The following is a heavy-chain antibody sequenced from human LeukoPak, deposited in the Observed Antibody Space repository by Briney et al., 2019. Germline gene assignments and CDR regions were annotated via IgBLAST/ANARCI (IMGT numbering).Heavy chain of an antibody. D-gene: IGHD2-2*01. CDR1: GFIFSNDA. CDR3: ARGGYCSGTSCYPLDY. Sequence: GGSLRLSCAASGFIFSNDAMHWVRQAPGKGLEWVAVISYDGGNKYYEDSVKGRFTISRDNSKNTVYLQMNSLRAEDTAVYYCARGGYCSGTSCYPLDYRGQGTLVTVSS. V-gene: IGHV3-30*04. J-gene: IGHJ4*02. CDR2: ISYDGGNK.